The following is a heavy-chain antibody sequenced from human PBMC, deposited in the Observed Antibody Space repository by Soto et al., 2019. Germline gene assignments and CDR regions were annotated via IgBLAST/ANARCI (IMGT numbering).Heavy chain of an antibody. J-gene: IGHJ6*03. CDR1: GFTLSGYA. D-gene: IGHD6-6*01. CDR2: ISSNGVGT. V-gene: IGHV3-64*01. CDR3: ARRARPDFYYMDV. Sequence: GSLRLSCAASGFTLSGYAMDWVRQAPGKGLEYVSGISSNGVGTYYANSVQGRFTISRDNSKNTVYLQMGSLRPEDMAVYYYARRARPDFYYMDVWGKGTTVTVSS.